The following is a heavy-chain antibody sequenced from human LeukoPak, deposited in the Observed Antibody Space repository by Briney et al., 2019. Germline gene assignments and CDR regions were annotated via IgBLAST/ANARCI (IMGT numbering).Heavy chain of an antibody. Sequence: ASVKVSCKASGYTFTGYYMHWVRQAPGQGLEWMGWINPNSGGTNYAQKFQGWVTMTRDTSISTAYMELSRLRSEDTAVYYCARDRRRYYYDSSGYHSLLLDYGMDVWGQGTTVTVSS. CDR3: ARDRRRYYYDSSGYHSLLLDYGMDV. CDR2: INPNSGGT. CDR1: GYTFTGYY. J-gene: IGHJ6*02. V-gene: IGHV1-2*04. D-gene: IGHD3-22*01.